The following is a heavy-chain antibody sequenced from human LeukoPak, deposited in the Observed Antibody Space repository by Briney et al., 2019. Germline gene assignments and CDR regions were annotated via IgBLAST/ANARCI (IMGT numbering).Heavy chain of an antibody. CDR2: IYYSGST. CDR3: ARHRIAVAGTLWFDP. D-gene: IGHD6-19*01. J-gene: IGHJ5*02. Sequence: PSETLSLTCTVSGGSISSSSYYWGWIRQPPGKGLEWIGSIYYSGSTYYNPSLKNRVTISVDTSKNQFSLKLSSVTAADTAVYYCARHRIAVAGTLWFDPWGQGTLVTVSS. CDR1: GGSISSSSYY. V-gene: IGHV4-39*01.